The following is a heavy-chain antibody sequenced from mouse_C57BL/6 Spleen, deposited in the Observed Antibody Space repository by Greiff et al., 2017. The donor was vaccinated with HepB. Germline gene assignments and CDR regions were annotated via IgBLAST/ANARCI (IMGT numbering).Heavy chain of an antibody. D-gene: IGHD2-1*01. J-gene: IGHJ1*03. Sequence: VQLQQSGAELVRPGASVKLSCTASGFNIKDYYMHWVKQRPEQGLEWIGRIDPEDGDTEYAPKFQGKATMTADTSSNTAYLQLSSLTSEDTAVYYCTKFSYGNYWYFDVWGTGTTVTVSS. CDR3: TKFSYGNYWYFDV. CDR2: IDPEDGDT. V-gene: IGHV14-1*01. CDR1: GFNIKDYY.